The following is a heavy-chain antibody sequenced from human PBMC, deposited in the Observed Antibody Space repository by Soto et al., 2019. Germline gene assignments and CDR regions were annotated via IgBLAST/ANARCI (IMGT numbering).Heavy chain of an antibody. CDR3: ASLRLEMATFHFDY. CDR2: IYHSGST. J-gene: IGHJ4*02. V-gene: IGHV4-30-2*01. Sequence: SETLSLTCAASGGSISSGGYSWSWIRQPPGKGLEWIGYIYHSGSTYYNPSLKSRVTISVDRSKNQFSLKLSSVTAADTAVYYCASLRLEMATFHFDYWGQGTLVTVSS. CDR1: GGSISSGGYS. D-gene: IGHD5-12*01.